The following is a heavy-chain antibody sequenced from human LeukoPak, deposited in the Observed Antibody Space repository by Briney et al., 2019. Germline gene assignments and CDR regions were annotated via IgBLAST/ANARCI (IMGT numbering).Heavy chain of an antibody. D-gene: IGHD2/OR15-2a*01. CDR1: GFTFTDHY. CDR3: VREGEGPLSKDFDY. V-gene: IGHV1-2*02. J-gene: IGHJ4*02. CDR2: IGPHSTFT. Sequence: ASIKVSCKSSGFTFTDHYIHWVRQGPGQGLEWMGYIGPHSTFTSSPQEFRGRVTMTRDASMSTAYMELTRLTSDDTAVYYCVREGEGPLSKDFDYWGQGTLVTVSS.